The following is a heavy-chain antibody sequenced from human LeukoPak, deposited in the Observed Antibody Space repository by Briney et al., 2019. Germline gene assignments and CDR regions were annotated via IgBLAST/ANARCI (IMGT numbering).Heavy chain of an antibody. Sequence: GGSLRLSCAASGFTFFTYSMNWVRQAPGKGLEWISHISSSSSTIYYADSVKGRFTISRDNARKSLYMQMNSLRDEDTAVYYCARVVVGTNSNWFDPWGQGTLVTVSS. V-gene: IGHV3-48*02. CDR3: ARVVVGTNSNWFDP. J-gene: IGHJ5*02. CDR2: ISSSSSTI. D-gene: IGHD1-26*01. CDR1: GFTFFTYS.